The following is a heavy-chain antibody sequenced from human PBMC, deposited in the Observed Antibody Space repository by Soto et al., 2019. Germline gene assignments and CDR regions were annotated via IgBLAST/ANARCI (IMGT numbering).Heavy chain of an antibody. J-gene: IGHJ5*02. D-gene: IGHD2-15*01. V-gene: IGHV3-21*01. CDR1: GFTFSSYS. CDR3: ARDGGGKRPITHWFDP. CDR2: ISSSSSYI. Sequence: EVQLVESGGGLVKPGGSLRLSCAASGFTFSSYSMNWVRQAPGKGLEWVSSISSSSSYIYYADSVKGRFTISRDNAKNSLYLQMNSLRAEDPAVYYCARDGGGKRPITHWFDPWGQGTLVTVSS.